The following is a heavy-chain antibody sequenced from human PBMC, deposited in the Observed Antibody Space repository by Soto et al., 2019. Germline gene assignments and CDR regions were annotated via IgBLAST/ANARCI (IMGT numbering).Heavy chain of an antibody. CDR1: GYTFTNYD. CDR2: MNPNSGDT. CDR3: ATVSAWQFYFFMDV. D-gene: IGHD6-19*01. V-gene: IGHV1-8*01. Sequence: QVQLVQSGAEVKKPGASVKVSCKASGYTFTNYDINWVRQATGQGIEWMGWMNPNSGDTGYAQNFQARVTMTRNTPISTAYMELSSLRSEITPVYYCATVSAWQFYFFMDVWGKGTTVTVSS. J-gene: IGHJ6*03.